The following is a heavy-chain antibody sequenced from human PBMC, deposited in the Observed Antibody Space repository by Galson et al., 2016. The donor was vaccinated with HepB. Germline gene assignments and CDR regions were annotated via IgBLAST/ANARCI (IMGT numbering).Heavy chain of an antibody. J-gene: IGHJ3*01. CDR3: AKMSSSSAYYSVAFDL. V-gene: IGHV3-33*06. Sequence: SLRLSCAASGFTFSSYGMYWVRQAPGKGLEWVAVIWYDGSNKYYADSVKGRFTISRDNSKNTLYLQMNSLGAEDTAVYYCAKMSSSSAYYSVAFDLWGQGTMVTVSS. CDR1: GFTFSSYG. CDR2: IWYDGSNK. D-gene: IGHD3-22*01.